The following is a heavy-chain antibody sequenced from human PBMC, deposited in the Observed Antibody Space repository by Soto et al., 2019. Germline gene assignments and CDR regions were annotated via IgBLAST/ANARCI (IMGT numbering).Heavy chain of an antibody. D-gene: IGHD3-3*01. Sequence: SVKVSCKASGGTFSSYAISWVRQAPGQGLEWMGGIIPIFGTANYAQKFQGRVTITADESTSTAYMELSSLRSEDTAVYYCARGLEWLLLSWFDPWGQGTRVTGSS. CDR1: GGTFSSYA. CDR3: ARGLEWLLLSWFDP. V-gene: IGHV1-69*13. J-gene: IGHJ5*02. CDR2: IIPIFGTA.